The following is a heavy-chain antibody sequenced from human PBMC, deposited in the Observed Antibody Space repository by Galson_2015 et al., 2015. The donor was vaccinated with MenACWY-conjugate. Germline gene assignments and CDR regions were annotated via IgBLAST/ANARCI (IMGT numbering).Heavy chain of an antibody. V-gene: IGHV3-23*01. CDR1: GFTFSSYA. CDR2: ISGSGGST. D-gene: IGHD5-18*01. Sequence: SLRLSCAASGFTFSSYAMSWVRQAPGKGLEWVSAISGSGGSTYYADSVKGRFTISRDNSKNTLYLQMNSLRAEDTAVYYCAKDPRGYSYGYEDYWGQGTLVTVSS. J-gene: IGHJ4*02. CDR3: AKDPRGYSYGYEDY.